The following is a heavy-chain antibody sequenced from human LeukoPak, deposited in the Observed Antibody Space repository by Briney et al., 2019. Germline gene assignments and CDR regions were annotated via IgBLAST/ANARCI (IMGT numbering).Heavy chain of an antibody. Sequence: GASVKVSCKASGYTFTSYGISWVRQAPGQGLEWMGWISAYNGNTNYAQKLQGRVTMTTDTSTSTAYMELSSLRSEDTAVYYCATDLWFGELKDYWGQGTLVTVSS. CDR1: GYTFTSYG. D-gene: IGHD3-10*01. CDR2: ISAYNGNT. V-gene: IGHV1-18*01. CDR3: ATDLWFGELKDY. J-gene: IGHJ4*02.